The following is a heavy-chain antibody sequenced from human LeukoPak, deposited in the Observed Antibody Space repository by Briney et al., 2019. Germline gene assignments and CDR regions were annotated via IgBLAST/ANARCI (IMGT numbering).Heavy chain of an antibody. J-gene: IGHJ4*02. CDR3: AKVRSASKYYDILTGSFDY. V-gene: IGHV3-23*01. D-gene: IGHD3-9*01. CDR1: GFTFSSYA. CDR2: ISGSGGST. Sequence: GGSLRLSCAASGFTFSSYAMSWVRQAPGKGLEWVSAISGSGGSTYYADSVKGRFTISRDNSKNTLYLQMNSLRAEDTAVCYCAKVRSASKYYDILTGSFDYWGQGTLVTVSS.